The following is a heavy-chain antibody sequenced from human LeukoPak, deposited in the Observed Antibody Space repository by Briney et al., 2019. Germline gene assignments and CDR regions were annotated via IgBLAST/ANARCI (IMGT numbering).Heavy chain of an antibody. CDR2: ISAYNGNT. D-gene: IGHD6-19*01. CDR3: ARLYSSGWPLECMDV. Sequence: ASVKVSCKASGYIFTNYAVSWVRQTPGQGLEYMGYISAYNGNTNYAQNLQGRVTMTTDTSTTTVYMELRSLRSDDTAVYYCARLYSSGWPLECMDVWGQGTLVTVSS. CDR1: GYIFTNYA. J-gene: IGHJ4*02. V-gene: IGHV1-18*01.